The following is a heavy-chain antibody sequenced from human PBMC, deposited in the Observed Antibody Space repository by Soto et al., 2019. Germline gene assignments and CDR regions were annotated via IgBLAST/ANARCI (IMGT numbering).Heavy chain of an antibody. CDR1: GFTFSTDA. V-gene: IGHV3-23*01. Sequence: GGSLRLSCAASGFTFSTDALSWVRQGPGKGLEWVSAISDSGSNTYYADSVKGRFTISRDNSKDTLFLQMNNLRTEDTALYYCAKITGPTAPFWGQGTLVTVSS. J-gene: IGHJ4*02. CDR3: AKITGPTAPF. D-gene: IGHD1-20*01. CDR2: ISDSGSNT.